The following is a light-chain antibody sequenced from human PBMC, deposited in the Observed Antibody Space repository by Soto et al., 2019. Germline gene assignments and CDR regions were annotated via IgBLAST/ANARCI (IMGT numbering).Light chain of an antibody. CDR1: QDISNY. V-gene: IGKV1-33*01. CDR3: QQYDNLPFT. J-gene: IGKJ3*01. Sequence: DIQMTQSPSSPSASVGDRVTITCQASQDISNYLNWYQQKPGKAPKLLIYDASNLETGVPSRFSGSGSGTDFTFTISSLQPEDIATYYCQQYDNLPFTFGPGTKVDIK. CDR2: DAS.